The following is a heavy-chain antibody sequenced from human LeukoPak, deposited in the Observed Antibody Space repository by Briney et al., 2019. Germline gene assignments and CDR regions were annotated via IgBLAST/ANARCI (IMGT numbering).Heavy chain of an antibody. J-gene: IGHJ4*02. D-gene: IGHD3-22*01. CDR3: ARDFGESMIVVVITYYFDC. Sequence: GGSLRLSCAASGFTFSSYSMNWVRQAPGKGLEWVSYISSSSSTIYYADSVKGRFTISRDNAKNSLYLQMNSLRAEDTAVYYCARDFGESMIVVVITYYFDCWGQGTLVTVSS. V-gene: IGHV3-48*04. CDR2: ISSSSSTI. CDR1: GFTFSSYS.